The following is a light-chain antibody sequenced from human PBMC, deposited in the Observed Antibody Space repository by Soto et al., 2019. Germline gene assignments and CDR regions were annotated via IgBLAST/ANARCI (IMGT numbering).Light chain of an antibody. CDR3: CSYAGSSTFL. V-gene: IGLV2-23*01. Sequence: QSALTQPASVSGSHGQSITISCTGSSSDVGTYNLVSWFQQRPGKAPKLMIYEGTKRPSGVSNRFSGSKSGNTASLTISGLQAEDEADYYCCSYAGSSTFLFGGGTNFTVL. CDR1: SSDVGTYNL. CDR2: EGT. J-gene: IGLJ2*01.